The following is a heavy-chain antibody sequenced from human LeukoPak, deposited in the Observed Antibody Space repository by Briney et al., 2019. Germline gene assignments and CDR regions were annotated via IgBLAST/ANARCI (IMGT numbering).Heavy chain of an antibody. Sequence: HPGESLRLSCAASGFTFTEYSILWVRQAPGKGLEWVSFISDISDRSSTIHYADSVKGRFTISRDNAERSVYLQMNSLRADDTAVYYCARVRGPTLKTCYMDVWGTGTTVTVSS. CDR1: GFTFTEYS. J-gene: IGHJ6*03. V-gene: IGHV3-48*04. CDR2: ISDRSSTI. D-gene: IGHD3-10*01. CDR3: ARVRGPTLKTCYMDV.